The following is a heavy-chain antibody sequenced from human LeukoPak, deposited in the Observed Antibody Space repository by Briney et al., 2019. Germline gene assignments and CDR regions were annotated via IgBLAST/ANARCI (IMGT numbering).Heavy chain of an antibody. CDR2: ISSSISTV. V-gene: IGHV3-48*01. CDR3: AGDGCTTTRCYDY. CDR1: GFTFRSYS. Sequence: GGSLRLSCAAPGFTFRSYSMNWVRQAPGKGLEWVSYISSSISTVYYADSVKGRFTISRDNAKNSLYLQMNSLRAEDTAVYYCAGDGCTTTRCYDYWGQGTLVTVSS. J-gene: IGHJ4*02. D-gene: IGHD2-2*01.